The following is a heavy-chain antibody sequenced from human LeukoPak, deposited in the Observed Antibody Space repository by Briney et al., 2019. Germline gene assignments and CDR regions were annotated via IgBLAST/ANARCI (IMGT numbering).Heavy chain of an antibody. D-gene: IGHD3-16*01. V-gene: IGHV3-23*01. CDR1: GFTFSSYA. Sequence: GGSLRLSCAASGFTFSSYAMSWVRQAPGKGLEWVSAISGSGGSTYYADSVKGRFTISRDNSKNTLYLRMNSLRAEDTAVYYCAKNGGRGSYFDYWGQGTLVTVSS. CDR2: ISGSGGST. CDR3: AKNGGRGSYFDY. J-gene: IGHJ4*02.